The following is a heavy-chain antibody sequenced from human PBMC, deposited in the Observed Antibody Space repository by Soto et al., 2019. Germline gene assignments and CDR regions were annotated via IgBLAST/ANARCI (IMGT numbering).Heavy chain of an antibody. J-gene: IGHJ4*02. CDR2: IYYSGTT. CDR1: GGSISSSSYY. D-gene: IGHD3-3*01. V-gene: IGHV4-39*01. CDR3: ARLTFWSGYSYYFDY. Sequence: QLQLQESGPGLVKPSETLSLTCTVSGGSISSSSYYWGWIRQPPGKGLEWIGSIYYSGTTYYNPSLKGRVTLSVDTSKNQFSLKLSSVTAADTAVHYCARLTFWSGYSYYFDYWGQGTLVTVSS.